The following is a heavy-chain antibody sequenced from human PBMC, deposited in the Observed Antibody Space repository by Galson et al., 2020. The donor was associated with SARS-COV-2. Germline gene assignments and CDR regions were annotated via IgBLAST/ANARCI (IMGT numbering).Heavy chain of an antibody. D-gene: IGHD6-19*01. CDR2: IYWAEDK. Sequence: SGPTLVKPTQTLTLTCTFSGFSLTTSAVGVGWIRQPPGKALEWLALIYWAEDKRYSPSLKSRLTITKDTSKNQVVLTMTNMDPVDTATYYCEQREGSGWYGVWVDPGGKGTLVTVSS. CDR1: GFSLTTSAVG. V-gene: IGHV2-5*02. CDR3: EQREGSGWYGVWVDP. J-gene: IGHJ5*02.